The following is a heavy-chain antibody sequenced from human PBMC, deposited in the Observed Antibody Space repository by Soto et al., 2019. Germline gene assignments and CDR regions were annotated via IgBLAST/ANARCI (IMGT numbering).Heavy chain of an antibody. V-gene: IGHV4-59*01. Sequence: QVQLQESGPGLVKPSETLSLTCTVSGGSISSYYWSWIRQPPGKGLEWIGYIYYSGSTNYNPSLKRRVTISVDTSKNQFSLKLSSVTAADTAVYYCARGQYSSGSAPDAFDIWGQGTMVTVSS. J-gene: IGHJ3*02. CDR3: ARGQYSSGSAPDAFDI. D-gene: IGHD6-19*01. CDR1: GGSISSYY. CDR2: IYYSGST.